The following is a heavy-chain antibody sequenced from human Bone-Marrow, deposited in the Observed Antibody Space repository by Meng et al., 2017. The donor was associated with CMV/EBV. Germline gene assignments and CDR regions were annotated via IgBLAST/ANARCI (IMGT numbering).Heavy chain of an antibody. J-gene: IGHJ4*02. CDR3: AREIGTSGLRWFRDGRLGD. CDR1: GGSISSSSYY. D-gene: IGHD3-10*01. CDR2: IYYSGST. Sequence: ESLKISCTVSGGSISSSSYYWGWIRQPPGKGLEWIGSIYYSGSTYYNPSLKSRVTISVDTSKNQFSLKLSSVTAADTAVYYCAREIGTSGLRWFRDGRLGDWGQGTLVTVSS. V-gene: IGHV4-39*07.